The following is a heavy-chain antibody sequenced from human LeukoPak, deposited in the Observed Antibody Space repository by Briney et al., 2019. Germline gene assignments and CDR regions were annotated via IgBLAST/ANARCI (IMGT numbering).Heavy chain of an antibody. CDR3: ARLGHSSSSVLGFDP. J-gene: IGHJ5*02. CDR2: IYTSGST. CDR1: VGSISSYY. Sequence: PSETLSLTCTVSVGSISSYYWSWIRQPPGKGLEWIGYIYTSGSTNYNPSLKSRVTISVDTSKNQFSLKLSSVTAADTAVYYCARLGHSSSSVLGFDPWGQGTLVTVSS. D-gene: IGHD6-6*01. V-gene: IGHV4-4*09.